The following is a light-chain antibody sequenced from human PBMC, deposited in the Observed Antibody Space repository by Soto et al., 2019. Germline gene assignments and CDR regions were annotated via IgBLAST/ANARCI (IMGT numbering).Light chain of an antibody. Sequence: VVLTQSPATLSLSPWERATLSCRASQSVGTYLAWYQQKPGQAPGLLIYGASNRATGIPARFSGSGSGTDFTLTISSLEPEDFALYYCQQRDKWPITFGQGTRLEIK. V-gene: IGKV3-11*01. CDR1: QSVGTY. J-gene: IGKJ5*01. CDR3: QQRDKWPIT. CDR2: GAS.